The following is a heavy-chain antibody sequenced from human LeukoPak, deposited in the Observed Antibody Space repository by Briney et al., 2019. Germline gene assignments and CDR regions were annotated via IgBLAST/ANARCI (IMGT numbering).Heavy chain of an antibody. CDR1: GFTFSTYV. CDR2: ISDSGVTT. V-gene: IGHV3-23*01. CDR3: AKGQGPNHYYSDY. J-gene: IGHJ4*02. Sequence: GGSLRLSCVASGFTFSTYVMHWVRLAPGKGLEWVSTISDSGVTTDYPDSVKGRFTISRDNSKTTLYLQMNSLRAEDTAVYYCAKGQGPNHYYSDYWGQGTLVTVSS. D-gene: IGHD2-8*01.